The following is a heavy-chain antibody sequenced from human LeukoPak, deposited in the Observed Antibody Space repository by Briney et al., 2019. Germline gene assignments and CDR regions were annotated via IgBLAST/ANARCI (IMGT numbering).Heavy chain of an antibody. Sequence: SETLSLTCTVSGGXISSYYCSWIRQPPGKGLEWIGDIYYSGSTNYNPSLKSRVTISVDTSKNQFSLKLRSVTAADTAVYYCARDKSGYYPSFDYWGQGTLVTVSS. CDR3: ARDKSGYYPSFDY. J-gene: IGHJ4*02. CDR2: IYYSGST. D-gene: IGHD3-22*01. V-gene: IGHV4-59*01. CDR1: GGXISSYY.